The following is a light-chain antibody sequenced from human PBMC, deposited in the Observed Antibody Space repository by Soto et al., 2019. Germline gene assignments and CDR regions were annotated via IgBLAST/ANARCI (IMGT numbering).Light chain of an antibody. V-gene: IGKV3-20*01. CDR1: QSVSSRY. Sequence: EIVLTQSPGTLSLSPGQRATLSCRASQSVSSRYLAWYQQTPGQAPRLLIYGTSSRATGIPDRFSGSGSGTDFTLSISRLEPEDFAVYYCQQYGSSPSITFGQGTRLEIK. CDR2: GTS. J-gene: IGKJ5*01. CDR3: QQYGSSPSIT.